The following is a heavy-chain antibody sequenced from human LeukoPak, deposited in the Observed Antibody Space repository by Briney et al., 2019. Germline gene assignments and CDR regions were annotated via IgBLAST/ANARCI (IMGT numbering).Heavy chain of an antibody. V-gene: IGHV4-39*07. CDR2: IYYSGST. CDR1: GGSISSSSYY. CDR3: ARDAGVEVVITGDL. J-gene: IGHJ2*01. D-gene: IGHD3-3*01. Sequence: KPSETLSLTCTVSGGSISSSSYYWGWIRQPPGKGLEWIGSIYYSGSTYYNPSLKSRVTISVDTSKNQFSLKLSSVTAADTAVYYCARDAGVEVVITGDLWGRGTLVTVSS.